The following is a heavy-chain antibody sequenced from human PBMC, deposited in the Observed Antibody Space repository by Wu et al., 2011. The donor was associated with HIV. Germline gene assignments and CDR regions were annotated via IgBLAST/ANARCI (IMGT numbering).Heavy chain of an antibody. J-gene: IGHJ4*02. Sequence: QVQLVQSGAEVKKPGASVQVSCKASGYTFTNYYIHWVRQTPGQGLQWMGWVNPNSGGTDYAQKFQGRVTMTRDTSISTAYMELSGLTSDDTAVYYCAFGGGPVINMYYFNYWGPGNPAHR. CDR1: GYTFTNYY. CDR2: VNPNSGGT. CDR3: AFGGGPVINMYYFNY. V-gene: IGHV1-2*02. D-gene: IGHD2-21*01.